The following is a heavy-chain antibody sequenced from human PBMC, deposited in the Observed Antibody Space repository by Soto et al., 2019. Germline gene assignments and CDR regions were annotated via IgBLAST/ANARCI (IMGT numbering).Heavy chain of an antibody. CDR1: SASLGDHY. CDR2: VHPSGST. V-gene: IGHV4-34*02. D-gene: IGHD5-18*01. CDR3: ARGKPSGYRFGPRNFFYYGLDV. J-gene: IGHJ6*02. Sequence: QGQLRQWGAGVLKPSDTLSLTCAVFSASLGDHYWSWIRQSPDKGLEWIGEVHPSGSTDYNPSLKSRLTLPLDTSMNQFSLKVASVTAADTAVYFCARGKPSGYRFGPRNFFYYGLDVWGPGTTVTVSS.